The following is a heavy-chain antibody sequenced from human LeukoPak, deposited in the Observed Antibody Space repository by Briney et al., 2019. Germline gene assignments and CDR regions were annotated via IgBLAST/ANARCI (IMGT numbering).Heavy chain of an antibody. D-gene: IGHD3-16*01. CDR3: AREGASTISHAFDV. V-gene: IGHV3-7*01. CDR2: IIQDGSER. Sequence: GGSLRLSCAASGFPFSTFWMTWVRQAPGKGLEWVANIIQDGSERYYVGSVKGRFTISRDNAKNSLFLQMISLRAEDTAVYYCAREGASTISHAFDVWGQGTMVTVSS. J-gene: IGHJ3*01. CDR1: GFPFSTFW.